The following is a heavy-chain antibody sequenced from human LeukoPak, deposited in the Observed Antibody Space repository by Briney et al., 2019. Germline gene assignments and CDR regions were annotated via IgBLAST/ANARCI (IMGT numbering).Heavy chain of an antibody. J-gene: IGHJ4*02. CDR2: TKSISDGGTM. CDR3: SRLWFGEYS. Sequence: GGSLRLSCATSGFTFSNAWMSGVREAPGQGLEGVGRTKSISDGGTMDYAAPVKGRFTISRDDSKNTLYLKMNSLKIEDTAVYYCSRLWFGEYSWGQGNLVTVSS. V-gene: IGHV3-15*01. CDR1: GFTFSNAW. D-gene: IGHD3-10*01.